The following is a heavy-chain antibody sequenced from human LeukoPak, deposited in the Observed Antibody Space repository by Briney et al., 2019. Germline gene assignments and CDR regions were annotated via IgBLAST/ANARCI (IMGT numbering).Heavy chain of an antibody. CDR2: ITPNSGGT. Sequence: ASVRLSCRSSGYTFTGYYTHCVRHAPGQGLGWVGWITPNSGGTNYAQKFQDRVTVTRDTSISTAYMELSRLRSDDTAVYYCARGYGSGSYYKQYYFDYWGQGTLVTVSS. J-gene: IGHJ4*02. V-gene: IGHV1-2*02. CDR1: GYTFTGYY. D-gene: IGHD3-10*01. CDR3: ARGYGSGSYYKQYYFDY.